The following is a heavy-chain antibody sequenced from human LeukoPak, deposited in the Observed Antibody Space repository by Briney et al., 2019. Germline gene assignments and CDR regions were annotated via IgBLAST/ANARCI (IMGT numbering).Heavy chain of an antibody. CDR2: INPSGGST. D-gene: IGHD6-6*01. CDR1: GYTFTSYY. CDR3: ARVTIAARPKGWFDP. Sequence: VASVKVSCKASGYTFTSYYMHWVRQAPGQGLEWMGIINPSGGSTSYAQKCQGRVTMTRDTSTSTVYMELSSLRSEDTAVYYCARVTIAARPKGWFDPWGQGTLVTVSS. V-gene: IGHV1-46*01. J-gene: IGHJ5*02.